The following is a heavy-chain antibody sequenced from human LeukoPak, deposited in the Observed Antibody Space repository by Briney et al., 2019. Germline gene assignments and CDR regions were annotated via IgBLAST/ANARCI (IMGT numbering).Heavy chain of an antibody. D-gene: IGHD6-13*01. J-gene: IGHJ4*02. CDR1: GFTFSTSW. Sequence: PGGSLILSCATSGFTFSTSWMHWVRQAPGEGLVWVSRISSDGITTTYADSVKGRFTISRDNAKNTLYLQMNSLRVEDTAVYYCARVRSSSWYDYWGQGALVTVSS. CDR3: ARVRSSSWYDY. V-gene: IGHV3-74*01. CDR2: ISSDGITT.